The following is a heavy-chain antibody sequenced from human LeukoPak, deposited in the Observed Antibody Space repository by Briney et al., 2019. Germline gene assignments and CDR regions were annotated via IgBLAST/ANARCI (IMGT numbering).Heavy chain of an antibody. CDR2: IYYSGST. V-gene: IGHV4-39*07. D-gene: IGHD1-26*01. CDR1: GGTISSSSYY. Sequence: SETLSLTCTVSGGTISSSSYYWGWIRQPPGKGLEWIGSIYYSGSTYYNPSLKSRVTISVDTSKNQFSLKLSSVTAADTAVYYCARGKRVGATFYWGQGTLVTVSS. CDR3: ARGKRVGATFY. J-gene: IGHJ4*02.